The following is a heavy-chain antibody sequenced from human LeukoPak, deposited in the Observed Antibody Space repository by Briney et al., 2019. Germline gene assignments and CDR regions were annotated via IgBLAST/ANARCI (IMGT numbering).Heavy chain of an antibody. D-gene: IGHD2-2*01. Sequence: GGSLRLSCAASGFTFNSYAMTWVRQAPGKGLEWVSSISGNGRSTYYTDSVKGRFTISRDNSKNTLYLQMNSLRAEDTAAYYCAKDLRVIVVTYYMDVWGKGTTVTVSS. CDR1: GFTFNSYA. V-gene: IGHV3-23*01. J-gene: IGHJ6*03. CDR3: AKDLRVIVVTYYMDV. CDR2: ISGNGRST.